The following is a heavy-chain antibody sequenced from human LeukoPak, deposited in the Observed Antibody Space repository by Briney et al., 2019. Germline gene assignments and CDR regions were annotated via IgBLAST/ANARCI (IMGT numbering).Heavy chain of an antibody. J-gene: IGHJ6*02. CDR2: INPNSGGT. CDR3: ARTGDSSGLGYLGYYGMDV. Sequence: GASVKVSCKASGYTFTGYYMHWVRQAPGQGLEWMGWINPNSGGTNYAQKFQGWVTMTRDTSISTAYMELSRLRSDDTAVYYCARTGDSSGLGYLGYYGMDVWGQGTTVTVSS. V-gene: IGHV1-2*04. D-gene: IGHD3-22*01. CDR1: GYTFTGYY.